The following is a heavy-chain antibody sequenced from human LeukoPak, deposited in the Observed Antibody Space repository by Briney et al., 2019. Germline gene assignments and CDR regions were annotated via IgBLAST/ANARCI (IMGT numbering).Heavy chain of an antibody. V-gene: IGHV3-73*01. CDR2: IRSKANSYAT. CDR1: GFTFSGSA. CDR3: TRRGKAPNDAFDI. J-gene: IGHJ3*02. Sequence: QTGGSLRLSCAASGFTFSGSAMHWVRQASGKGLEWVGRIRSKANSYATAYAASVKGRFTISRDDSKNTAYLQMNSLKTEDTAVYYCTRRGKAPNDAFDIWAKGQWSPSLQ.